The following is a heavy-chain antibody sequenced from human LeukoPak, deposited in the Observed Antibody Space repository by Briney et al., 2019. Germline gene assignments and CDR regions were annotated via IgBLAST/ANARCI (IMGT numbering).Heavy chain of an antibody. CDR2: IWYDGSNK. CDR1: GSTFSSYG. CDR3: AREYYYDSSLAFDI. J-gene: IGHJ3*02. Sequence: GGSLRLSCAASGSTFSSYGMDWVRQAPGKGLEWVAAIWYDGSNKHYADSVKGRFTISRDNSKNTLYLQMNSLRAEDTAVYYCAREYYYDSSLAFDIWGQGTMVTVSS. D-gene: IGHD3-22*01. V-gene: IGHV3-33*01.